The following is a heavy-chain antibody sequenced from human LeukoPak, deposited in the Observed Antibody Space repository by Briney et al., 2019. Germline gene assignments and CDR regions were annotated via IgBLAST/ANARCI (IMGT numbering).Heavy chain of an antibody. CDR3: VREGNQVLTKDFVL. J-gene: IGHJ4*02. CDR2: INPHSGVT. V-gene: IGHV1-2*02. CDR1: GYTFTTYF. D-gene: IGHD3-3*01. Sequence: ASLKACCKTSGYTFTTYFIHCVRLAPGQRLEWMGYINPHSGVTSFPQRFRGRVTLTTDTSISAAYMDLSSLTSDDTAIYYCVREGNQVLTKDFVLWGQGALVTVAS.